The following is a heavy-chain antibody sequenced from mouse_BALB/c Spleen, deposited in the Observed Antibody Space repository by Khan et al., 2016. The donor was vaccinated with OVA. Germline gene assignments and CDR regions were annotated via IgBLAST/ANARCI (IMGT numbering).Heavy chain of an antibody. Sequence: QVQLKQSGPRLVQPSQSLSITCTVSGFSLTNYGVHWVRQSPGKGLEWLGVIWRGGSTDYNAAFMSRLYITKDNSKSQVFFKMNSLQADDTAIYYCAKNQAGYAMDYWGQGTSVTVSS. CDR3: AKNQAGYAMDY. J-gene: IGHJ4*01. V-gene: IGHV2-5*01. CDR1: GFSLTNYG. CDR2: IWRGGST.